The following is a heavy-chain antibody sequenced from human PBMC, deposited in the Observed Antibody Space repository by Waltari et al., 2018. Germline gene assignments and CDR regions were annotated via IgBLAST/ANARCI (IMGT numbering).Heavy chain of an antibody. D-gene: IGHD4-17*01. CDR1: GGSISSHS. V-gene: IGHV4-59*11. CDR3: AREVRFGDHYYFDY. Sequence: QVQLQESGPGLVKPSETLSLTCTVSGGSISSHSWSWLRQPPGKGLEWIGYIYYSGSTNYNPSLKSRVTISVDTSKNQFSLKLSSVTAADTAVYYCAREVRFGDHYYFDYWGQGTLVTVSS. J-gene: IGHJ4*02. CDR2: IYYSGST.